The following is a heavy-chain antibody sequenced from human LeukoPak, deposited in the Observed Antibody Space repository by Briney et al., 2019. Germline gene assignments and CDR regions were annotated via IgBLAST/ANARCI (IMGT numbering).Heavy chain of an antibody. CDR1: GFTFSRYW. J-gene: IGHJ4*02. V-gene: IGHV3-74*01. Sequence: GGSLRLSCAASGFTFSRYWMHWVRQAPGKWLVWVSRINSDGRSTSYADSVKGRFTISRDNAKNPLYLQMNSLRAEDTAVYYCARDASDRGGDCCNFDYWGQGTLVTVSS. D-gene: IGHD2-21*02. CDR3: ARDASDRGGDCCNFDY. CDR2: INSDGRST.